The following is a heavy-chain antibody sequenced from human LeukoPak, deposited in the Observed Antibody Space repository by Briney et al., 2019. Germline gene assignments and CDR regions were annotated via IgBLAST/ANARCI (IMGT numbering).Heavy chain of an antibody. Sequence: GGSLRLSCAASRFTVSNNYIAWVRQAPGKGLEWVSVIYSGGSTYYADSVKGRFSLSRDNSKNTLYPQMNSLTDEDTAVYHCARGQFYYGSGTFYPMDSWGQGTLVTVSS. J-gene: IGHJ4*02. CDR1: RFTVSNNY. CDR3: ARGQFYYGSGTFYPMDS. CDR2: IYSGGST. V-gene: IGHV3-66*01. D-gene: IGHD3-10*01.